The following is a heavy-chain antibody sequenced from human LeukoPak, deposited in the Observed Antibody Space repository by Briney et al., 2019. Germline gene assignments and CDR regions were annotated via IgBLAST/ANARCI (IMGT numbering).Heavy chain of an antibody. V-gene: IGHV4-4*07. J-gene: IGHJ4*02. CDR1: GGSNSRYY. Sequence: SDTLSLTCTVSGGSNSRYYWSWIRQPAGKGLEWIGRIYTSGSTNYNPSLKSRVTMSVDTSKNQFSLKLSSVTAADTAVYYCARKDSSGPYFDYWGQGTLVTVSS. CDR2: IYTSGST. CDR3: ARKDSSGPYFDY. D-gene: IGHD6-19*01.